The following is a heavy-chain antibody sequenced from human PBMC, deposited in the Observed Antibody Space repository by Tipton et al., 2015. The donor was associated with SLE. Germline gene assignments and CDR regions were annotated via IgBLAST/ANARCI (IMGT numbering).Heavy chain of an antibody. D-gene: IGHD6-13*01. J-gene: IGHJ4*02. Sequence: TLSLTCSVSGASISSDVYYWSWIRQLPGKGLEWIGYIYNTGNTYYNPSHKSRVTMSVDTSKNQFSLRVTSVTAADTAVYYCARCRKWRDSSSYYDYFDYWGQGTLVTVSS. CDR2: IYNTGNT. CDR3: ARCRKWRDSSSYYDYFDY. V-gene: IGHV4-31*03. CDR1: GASISSDVYY.